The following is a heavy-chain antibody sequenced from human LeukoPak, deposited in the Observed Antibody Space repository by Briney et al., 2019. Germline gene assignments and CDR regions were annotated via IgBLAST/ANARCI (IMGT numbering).Heavy chain of an antibody. J-gene: IGHJ4*02. V-gene: IGHV1-69*13. Sequence: SVKVSCKASGGTFSSYAISWVRQAPGQGLEWMGGIIPIFGTANYAQKFQGRVTITADESTSTAYMELSSLRSEDTAVYYCARDLGSSWYGAYYFDYWGQGTLVTVSS. CDR3: ARDLGSSWYGAYYFDY. CDR1: GGTFSSYA. D-gene: IGHD6-13*01. CDR2: IIPIFGTA.